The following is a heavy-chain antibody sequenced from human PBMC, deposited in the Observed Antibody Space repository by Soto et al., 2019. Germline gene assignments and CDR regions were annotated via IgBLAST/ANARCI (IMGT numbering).Heavy chain of an antibody. CDR3: ARGLNGYLHYFDY. CDR2: INAGNGNT. CDR1: GYTFTSYA. V-gene: IGHV1-3*01. Sequence: ASVKVSCKASGYTFTSYAMHWVRQAPGQRLEWMGWINAGNGNTKYSQKFQGRVTVTRDTSASTAYMELSSLRSEDTAVYYCARGLNGYLHYFDYWGQGTLVTVSS. J-gene: IGHJ4*02. D-gene: IGHD5-18*01.